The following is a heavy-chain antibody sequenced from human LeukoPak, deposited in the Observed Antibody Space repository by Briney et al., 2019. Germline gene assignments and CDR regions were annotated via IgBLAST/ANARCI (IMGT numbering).Heavy chain of an antibody. V-gene: IGHV4-34*01. J-gene: IGHJ4*02. D-gene: IGHD3-22*01. CDR2: ITQSGTT. CDR3: ATGPDYYDSSSYYSHY. Sequence: PSETLSLTCAVYGGSFSGYYWSWIRQPPGKGLEGIGEITQSGTTKYNPSLKSRVTMSVDTSKNQFSLRLSSVTPADTAVYYCATGPDYYDSSSYYSHYWGRGTLVTVSS. CDR1: GGSFSGYY.